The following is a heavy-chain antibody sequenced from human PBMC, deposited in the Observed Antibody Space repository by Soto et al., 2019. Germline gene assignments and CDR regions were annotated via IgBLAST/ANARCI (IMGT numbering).Heavy chain of an antibody. CDR2: ISAFNGNT. CDR3: ARRGYGSRWPNVYMEV. CDR1: GYTFTTYD. D-gene: IGHD6-13*01. V-gene: IGHV1-18*03. J-gene: IGHJ6*03. Sequence: ASVKVSCKASGYTFTTYDISWVRQAPGQGLEWMGWISAFNGNTNYAQKLQGRVTMTTDTSTSTAYMELRSLRAEDMALYYCARRGYGSRWPNVYMEVWGKGTTVTVSS.